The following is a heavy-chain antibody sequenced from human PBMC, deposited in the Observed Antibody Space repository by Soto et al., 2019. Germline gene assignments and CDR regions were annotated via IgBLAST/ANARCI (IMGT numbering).Heavy chain of an antibody. J-gene: IGHJ6*02. CDR2: ISSTAGRTS. Sequence: EVQLLQSGGGVVPPGGSLRLACETSGFTFNTYPMTWVRQAPGKGLEWVSSISSTAGRTSSYAYSVKGRFAISRDFSDNTVYLQMNNLRVDDTAVYFCAKGVLSFHYGMEVWGQGTXVXXS. V-gene: IGHV3-23*01. CDR1: GFTFNTYP. D-gene: IGHD3-10*01. CDR3: AKGVLSFHYGMEV.